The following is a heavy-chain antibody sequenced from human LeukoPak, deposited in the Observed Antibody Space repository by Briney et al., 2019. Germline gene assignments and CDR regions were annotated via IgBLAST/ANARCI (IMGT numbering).Heavy chain of an antibody. CDR1: GYTLTELS. CDR3: STQPPSIAASGRYYFDY. J-gene: IGHJ4*02. Sequence: ASVKVSCKVSGYTLTELSIHWVRQPPGKGLEWMGGFDPEDAETIYAQKFQGRVTMTEDTSTDIAYMELSSLRSEDTAMYYGSTQPPSIAASGRYYFDYWGQGTLVTVSS. V-gene: IGHV1-24*01. D-gene: IGHD6-13*01. CDR2: FDPEDAET.